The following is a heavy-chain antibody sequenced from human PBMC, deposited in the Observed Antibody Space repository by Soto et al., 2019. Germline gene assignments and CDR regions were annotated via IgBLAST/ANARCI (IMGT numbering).Heavy chain of an antibody. CDR2: MNPNSGNT. Sequence: QVQLVQSGAEVKKPGASVKVSCKASGYTFTSYDINWVRQATGQGLEWRGWMNPNSGNTGYAQKFQGRVTMTRNPSISTAYMELSRLRSEDTAVYYCARGLLVLVMYDAFDIWGQGTMVTVSS. CDR1: GYTFTSYD. CDR3: ARGLLVLVMYDAFDI. V-gene: IGHV1-8*01. J-gene: IGHJ3*02. D-gene: IGHD3-22*01.